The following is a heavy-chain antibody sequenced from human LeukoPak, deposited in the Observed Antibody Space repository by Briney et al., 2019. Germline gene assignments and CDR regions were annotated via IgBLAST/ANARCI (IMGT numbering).Heavy chain of an antibody. D-gene: IGHD1-26*01. Sequence: GGFLRLSCAASGFTFSDYYMTWIRQAPGKGLEWVSYISGVASDIYYADSVKGRFTISRDNAKKSVYLQMNSLRAEDTAVYYCARGGAHGMDVWGLGTTVTVSS. CDR1: GFTFSDYY. J-gene: IGHJ6*02. CDR2: ISGVASDI. V-gene: IGHV3-11*01. CDR3: ARGGAHGMDV.